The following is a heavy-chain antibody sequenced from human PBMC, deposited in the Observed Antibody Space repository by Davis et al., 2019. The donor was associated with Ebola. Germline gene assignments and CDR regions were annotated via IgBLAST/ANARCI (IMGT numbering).Heavy chain of an antibody. CDR1: AFTFSNYW. D-gene: IGHD4-17*01. J-gene: IGHJ4*02. V-gene: IGHV3-74*01. CDR3: AKSNYGDRADH. CDR2: INSDGTFT. Sequence: PGGSLRLSCAASAFTFSNYWMYWVRQAPGEGLMCVSRINSDGTFTTYADSVKGRFTISRDNSKNTLYLQMNSLRAEDTAVYFCAKSNYGDRADHWGQGALVTVSS.